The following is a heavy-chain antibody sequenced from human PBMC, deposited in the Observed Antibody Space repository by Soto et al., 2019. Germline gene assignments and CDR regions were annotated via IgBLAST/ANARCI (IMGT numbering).Heavy chain of an antibody. D-gene: IGHD6-19*01. CDR2: IYWDNDK. Sequence: QITLRESGPTLVKPTQTLTLTCSFSGFSLSTGGVGVGWIRQPPGKALEWLAFIYWDNDKRYSPSLRSRLAITKDTSKNQVVLTVTNVDPVDTATYFCAHRRSGVSQWNYGDRDYWGLGTLVTVSS. J-gene: IGHJ4*02. CDR1: GFSLSTGGVG. CDR3: AHRRSGVSQWNYGDRDY. V-gene: IGHV2-5*02.